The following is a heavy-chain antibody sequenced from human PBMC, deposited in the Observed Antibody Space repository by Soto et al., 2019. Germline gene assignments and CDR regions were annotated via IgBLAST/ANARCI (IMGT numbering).Heavy chain of an antibody. Sequence: GGSTELSSASCGFTLSSYGMNGSRQAPGKGLEWVSSISSSSSYIYSADSVKGRFTISRDNAKNSLYLQMNSLRAEDTAVYYCAREDYSNFDYWGQGTLVTVSS. CDR3: AREDYSNFDY. CDR1: GFTLSSYG. J-gene: IGHJ4*02. D-gene: IGHD4-4*01. CDR2: ISSSSSYI. V-gene: IGHV3-21*01.